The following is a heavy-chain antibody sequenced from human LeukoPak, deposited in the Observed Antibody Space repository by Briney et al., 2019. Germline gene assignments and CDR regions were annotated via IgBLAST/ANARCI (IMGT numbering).Heavy chain of an antibody. V-gene: IGHV4-31*03. CDR2: IYYSGST. D-gene: IGHD2-21*02. CDR3: ARHATYYCGGNCYLAYYYYGLDV. CDR1: GGSISSGGYY. J-gene: IGHJ6*02. Sequence: SETLSLTCTVSGGSISSGGYYWSWIRQHPGKGLEWIGYIYYSGSTYYNPSLKSRVTILVDTSKNQFSLKLSSVTAADTAVYFCARHATYYCGGNCYLAYYYYGLDVWGQGTTVTVSS.